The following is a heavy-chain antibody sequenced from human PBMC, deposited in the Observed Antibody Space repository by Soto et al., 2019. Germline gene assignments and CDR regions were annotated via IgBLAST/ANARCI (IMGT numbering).Heavy chain of an antibody. D-gene: IGHD2-2*01. V-gene: IGHV3-74*01. J-gene: IGHJ6*03. CDR3: ARGSYCSGTSCYASYYYYMDV. CDR1: GFTFSSYW. Sequence: EVQLVESGGGLVQPGGSLRLSCAASGFTFSSYWMHWVRQAPGTGLVWVSRINSDGSSTSYADSVKGRFTISRDNAKNTLYLQMSSLRAEDTAVYYCARGSYCSGTSCYASYYYYMDVWGKGTTVTVSS. CDR2: INSDGSST.